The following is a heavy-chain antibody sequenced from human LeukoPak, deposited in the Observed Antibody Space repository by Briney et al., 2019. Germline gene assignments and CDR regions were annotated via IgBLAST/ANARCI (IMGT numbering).Heavy chain of an antibody. CDR3: AIDYGVGY. Sequence: PGGSLRLSCAASGFTFSIYGMSWVRQAPGKGLEWVANIKQDGSEKYYVDSVKGRFTISRDNAKNSLYLQMNSLRAEDTAVYYCAIDYGVGYWGQGTLVTVSS. CDR2: IKQDGSEK. J-gene: IGHJ4*02. V-gene: IGHV3-7*01. CDR1: GFTFSIYG. D-gene: IGHD4-17*01.